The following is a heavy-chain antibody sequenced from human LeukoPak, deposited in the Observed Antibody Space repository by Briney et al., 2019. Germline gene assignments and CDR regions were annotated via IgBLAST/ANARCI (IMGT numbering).Heavy chain of an antibody. CDR1: GYTFTSYG. D-gene: IGHD1-26*01. J-gene: IGHJ4*02. Sequence: GASVKVSCKASGYTFTSYGISWVRQAPGQGLDPLAWISAYNGNTNYAQKLQGRVTMTTDTSTSTAYMELRSLRSDDTAVYYCARAPAGRSYYLLPYWGQGTLVTVSS. V-gene: IGHV1-18*01. CDR2: ISAYNGNT. CDR3: ARAPAGRSYYLLPY.